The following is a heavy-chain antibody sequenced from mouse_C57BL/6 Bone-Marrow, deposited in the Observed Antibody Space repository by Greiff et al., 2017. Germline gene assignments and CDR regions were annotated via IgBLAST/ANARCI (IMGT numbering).Heavy chain of an antibody. Sequence: VHLVESGAELARPGASVKLSCKASGYTFTSYGISWVKQRTGQGLEWIGEIYPRSGNTYYNEKFTGKATRTADKSSSTAYMELRNLTSEDSAVCFSARSHSDFDVWGTGTTVTVSS. CDR2: IYPRSGNT. D-gene: IGHD3-1*01. J-gene: IGHJ1*03. V-gene: IGHV1-81*01. CDR3: ARSHSDFDV. CDR1: GYTFTSYG.